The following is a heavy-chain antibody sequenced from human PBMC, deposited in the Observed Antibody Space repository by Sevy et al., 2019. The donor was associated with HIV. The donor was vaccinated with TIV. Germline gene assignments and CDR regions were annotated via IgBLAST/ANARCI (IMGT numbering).Heavy chain of an antibody. CDR3: TTDRVVVPAALEGYYYGMDV. V-gene: IGHV3-15*01. CDR2: IKSKTDGGTT. D-gene: IGHD2-2*01. Sequence: GESLKISCAASGFTFSNAWMSWVRQAPGKGLEWVGRIKSKTDGGTTDYAAPVKGRFTISRDDSKNTLYLQMNSLKTEDTAVYYCTTDRVVVPAALEGYYYGMDVWGQGTTVTVSS. J-gene: IGHJ6*02. CDR1: GFTFSNAW.